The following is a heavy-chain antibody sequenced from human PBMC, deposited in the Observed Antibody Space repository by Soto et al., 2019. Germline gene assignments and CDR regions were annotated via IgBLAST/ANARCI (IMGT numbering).Heavy chain of an antibody. V-gene: IGHV3-30-3*01. J-gene: IGHJ4*02. CDR1: GFTFSTNA. D-gene: IGHD1-26*01. Sequence: QVQLVESGGGVVQTGRSLRLSCTISGFTFSTNAMHWVRQAPGKGLEWVAVISYDGANKYYADSVKGRFTISRDNSKDTLYLQMNSLRVEDTAVYYCATKMSPQWELMKLKGDYWGQGTLVIVSS. CDR3: ATKMSPQWELMKLKGDY. CDR2: ISYDGANK.